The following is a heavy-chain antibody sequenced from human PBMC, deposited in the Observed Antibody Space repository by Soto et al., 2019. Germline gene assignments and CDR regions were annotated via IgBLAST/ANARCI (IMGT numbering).Heavy chain of an antibody. D-gene: IGHD3-22*01. CDR3: AGLTYYYDRSGHSELGY. J-gene: IGHJ4*02. V-gene: IGHV4-34*01. Sequence: PSETLSLTCAVYGGSFSGYYWRWIRQPPGKGLEWSGEINHSGSTNYNPSLKSRVTISGDKSKNQFSLKLSSVTAADTAVYYCAGLTYYYDRSGHSELGYRGQGSLVIFSS. CDR2: INHSGST. CDR1: GGSFSGYY.